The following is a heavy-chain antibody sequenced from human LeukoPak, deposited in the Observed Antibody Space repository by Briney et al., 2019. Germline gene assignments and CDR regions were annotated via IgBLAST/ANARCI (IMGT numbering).Heavy chain of an antibody. CDR2: ISSSGSTI. V-gene: IGHV3-11*04. D-gene: IGHD3-10*01. CDR1: GFTFTKFW. J-gene: IGHJ6*03. Sequence: GESLRLSCEASGFTFTKFWMSWVRQAPGKGLEWVSYISSSGSTIYYADSVKGRFTISRDNAKNSLYLQMNSLRVEDTAVYYCARDRGWGYYMDVWGKGTTVTVSS. CDR3: ARDRGWGYYMDV.